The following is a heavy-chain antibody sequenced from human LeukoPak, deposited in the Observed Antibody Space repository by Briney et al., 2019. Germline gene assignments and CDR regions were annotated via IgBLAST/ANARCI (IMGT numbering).Heavy chain of an antibody. Sequence: PSETLSLTCAVSGCSISSGYYWGWIRQPPGKGLEWIGSIYHSGSTYYNPSLKSRVTISVDTSKNQFSLKLSSVTAADTAVYYCARDNYYYGPSSYWGQGTLVTVSS. J-gene: IGHJ4*02. D-gene: IGHD3-10*01. V-gene: IGHV4-38-2*02. CDR3: ARDNYYYGPSSY. CDR1: GCSISSGYY. CDR2: IYHSGST.